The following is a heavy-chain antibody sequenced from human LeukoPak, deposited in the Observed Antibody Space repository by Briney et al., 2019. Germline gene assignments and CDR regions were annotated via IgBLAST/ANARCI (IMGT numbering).Heavy chain of an antibody. J-gene: IGHJ4*02. V-gene: IGHV3-43D*03. CDR1: GFTFDDYA. CDR3: AKGAAGYYDSSGYYYGYFDY. Sequence: GGSLSLSCAASGFTFDDYAMHWVRQAPGKGLEWVSLISWDGGSTYYADSVKGRFTISRDNSKNSLYLQMNSLRAEDTALYYCAKGAAGYYDSSGYYYGYFDYWGQGTLVTVSS. D-gene: IGHD3-22*01. CDR2: ISWDGGST.